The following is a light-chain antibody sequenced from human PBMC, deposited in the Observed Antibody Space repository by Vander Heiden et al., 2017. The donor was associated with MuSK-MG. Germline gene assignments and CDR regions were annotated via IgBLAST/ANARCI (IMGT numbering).Light chain of an antibody. CDR1: QSISSW. Sequence: DIQMTQTPCTLSASVGDRVTITCRASQSISSWLAWYQQKPGKAPKLLIYKASSLESGVPSRFSGSGSGTEFTLTISSLQPDDFATYYCQQDNSYSHTFGQGTKLEIK. CDR2: KAS. CDR3: QQDNSYSHT. J-gene: IGKJ2*01. V-gene: IGKV1-5*03.